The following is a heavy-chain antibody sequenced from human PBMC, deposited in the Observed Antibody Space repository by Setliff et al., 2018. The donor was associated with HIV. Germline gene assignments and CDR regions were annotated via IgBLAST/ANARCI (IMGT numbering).Heavy chain of an antibody. V-gene: IGHV4-59*12. CDR3: ARDDRCSGGCCYSY. CDR1: GGSISSYY. CDR2: IYYDGRT. J-gene: IGHJ4*02. Sequence: SETLSLTCTVSGGSISSYYWSWIRQPPGKGLEWIGYIYYDGRTSTKSSLKDRVTLSIDTYNKQFSLKLTSVTVADTAVYYCARDDRCSGGCCYSYWGQGALVTVSS. D-gene: IGHD2-15*01.